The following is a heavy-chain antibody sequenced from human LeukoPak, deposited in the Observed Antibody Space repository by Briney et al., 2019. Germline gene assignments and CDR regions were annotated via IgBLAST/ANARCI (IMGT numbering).Heavy chain of an antibody. CDR1: GGSISSYY. V-gene: IGHV4-59*12. J-gene: IGHJ4*02. CDR3: ARLYMGGSYKVRLWFYY. Sequence: SETLSLTCPVSGGSISSYYWRWIRQPPGKGLEWIGYIYYRRSTHYNPSLKSQVPISVDTSQDQFSLKLGAVNAANTAGYYSARLYMGGSYKVRLWFYYWGQGTLVTVSS. CDR2: IYYRRST. D-gene: IGHD1-26*01.